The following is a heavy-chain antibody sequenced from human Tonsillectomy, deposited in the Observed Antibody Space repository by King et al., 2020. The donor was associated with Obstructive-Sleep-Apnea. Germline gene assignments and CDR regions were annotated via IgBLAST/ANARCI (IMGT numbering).Heavy chain of an antibody. V-gene: IGHV2-5*02. CDR3: AHSRAYRSGWYRIGN. CDR2: IYWDDDK. Sequence: TLQESGPTLVKPTQTLTLTCTFSGFSVIDTGVGVAWIRQPPGKALEWLALIYWDDDKRYSPSLKNRLTLTKDTSRNQVVLSMTNMDPVDTATYYCAHSRAYRSGWYRIGNWGKGTLVTVSS. D-gene: IGHD6-13*01. J-gene: IGHJ4*01. CDR1: GFSVIDTGVG.